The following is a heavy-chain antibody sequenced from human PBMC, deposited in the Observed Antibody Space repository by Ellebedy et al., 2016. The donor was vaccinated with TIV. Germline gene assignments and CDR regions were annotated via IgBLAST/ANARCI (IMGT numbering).Heavy chain of an antibody. V-gene: IGHV3-30*02. D-gene: IGHD6-13*01. CDR3: AKGRSAAVDH. CDR2: IRDDSSKM. Sequence: GESLKISCVASGFRFSTHGMHWVRQAPGKGLEWVAYIRDDSSKMYYANSLKGRFTISRDNSKNTLYLHMSALRRDDTAVYYCAKGRSAAVDHWGQGTLVTVSS. CDR1: GFRFSTHG. J-gene: IGHJ4*02.